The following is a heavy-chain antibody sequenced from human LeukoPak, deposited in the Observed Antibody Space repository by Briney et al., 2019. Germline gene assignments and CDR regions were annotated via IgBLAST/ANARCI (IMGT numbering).Heavy chain of an antibody. Sequence: ASVKLSCTASGGTFSSYAISWVRQAAGQGLEWMGRIIPILGIANYAQKFQGRVTITADKSTSTAYMELSSLRAEDTAVYCCARVAYYYDSSGYYLDYWGQGTLVTVSS. V-gene: IGHV1-69*04. CDR1: GGTFSSYA. J-gene: IGHJ4*02. CDR2: IIPILGIA. CDR3: ARVAYYYDSSGYYLDY. D-gene: IGHD3-22*01.